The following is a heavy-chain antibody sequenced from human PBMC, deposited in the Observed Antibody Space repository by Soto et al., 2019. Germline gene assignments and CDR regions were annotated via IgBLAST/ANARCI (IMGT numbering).Heavy chain of an antibody. J-gene: IGHJ4*02. CDR3: GKERRGSGWSVCNF. CDR2: IKSKVDEETV. Sequence: GGSLRLSCAASGFTFSKAWMSWVRQAPGKGLEWVGRIKSKVDEETVFYADSVRGRFTISRDNSRDTLYLQMNSLRVDDTAVYYCGKERRGSGWSVCNFWGQGALVTVSS. CDR1: GFTFSKAW. V-gene: IGHV3-15*01. D-gene: IGHD6-19*01.